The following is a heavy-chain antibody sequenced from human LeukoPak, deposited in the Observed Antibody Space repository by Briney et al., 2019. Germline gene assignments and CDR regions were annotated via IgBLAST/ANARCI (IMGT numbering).Heavy chain of an antibody. CDR3: ARQWHSSSSDYYYYYMDV. J-gene: IGHJ6*03. CDR2: ISAYNGNT. Sequence: GASVKVSCKASGYTFTSYGISWVRQAPGQGLEWMGWISAYNGNTNYAQKLQGRVTMTTDTSTSTAYMGLRSLRSDDTAVYYCARQWHSSSSDYYYYYMDVWGKGTTVTVSS. V-gene: IGHV1-18*01. D-gene: IGHD6-6*01. CDR1: GYTFTSYG.